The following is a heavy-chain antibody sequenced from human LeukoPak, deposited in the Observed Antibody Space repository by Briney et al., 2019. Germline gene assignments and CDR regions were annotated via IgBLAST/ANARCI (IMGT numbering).Heavy chain of an antibody. CDR3: AREPFWSGYYSNLHFDY. CDR1: EFTFSSYN. CDR2: ISSSSKYI. Sequence: GGSLRLSCAASEFTFSSYNMNWVRQAPGKGLEWVSSISSSSKYIYYADSVKGRFTISRDNAKNSLYLQMNSLRAEDTAVYYCAREPFWSGYYSNLHFDYWGQGILVTVSS. D-gene: IGHD3-3*01. J-gene: IGHJ4*02. V-gene: IGHV3-21*01.